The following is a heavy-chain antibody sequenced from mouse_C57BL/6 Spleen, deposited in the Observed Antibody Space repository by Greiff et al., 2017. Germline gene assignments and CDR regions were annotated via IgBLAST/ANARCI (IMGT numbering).Heavy chain of an antibody. D-gene: IGHD2-5*01. CDR2: IYPRSGNT. CDR3: ARKKGDYSNYEAMDY. CDR1: GYTFTSYG. Sequence: VQLQQSGAELARPGASVKLSCKASGYTFTSYGISWVKQRTGQGLEWIGEIYPRSGNTYYNEKFKGKAPLTADKSSSTAYMELRSLTSEDSAVYFCARKKGDYSNYEAMDYWGQGTSVTVSS. V-gene: IGHV1-81*01. J-gene: IGHJ4*01.